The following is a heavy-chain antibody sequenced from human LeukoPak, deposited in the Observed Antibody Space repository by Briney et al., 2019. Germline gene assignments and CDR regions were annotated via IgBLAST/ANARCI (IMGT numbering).Heavy chain of an antibody. CDR3: AGVGYDILTGLLYGMDV. CDR1: GDSGSSNSAT. J-gene: IGHJ6*02. Sequence: SQTLSLTCDISGDSGSSNSATWNWIRQSPSTCLYWPGRTYYRSKWYNDYAVSVKSRITINPDTSKNQFSLQLNSVTPEDSAVYYCAGVGYDILTGLLYGMDVWGQGTTVTVSS. V-gene: IGHV6-1*01. D-gene: IGHD3-9*01. CDR2: TYYRSKWYN.